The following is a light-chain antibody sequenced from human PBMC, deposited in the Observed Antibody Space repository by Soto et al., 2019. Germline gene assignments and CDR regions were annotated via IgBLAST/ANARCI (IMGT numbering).Light chain of an antibody. Sequence: DIQMTQSPSSLSASVGDRVSVTCRASQSISTFLNWYQQRPGEAPKLLIYAASSLQSGVPSRFSGSGSGADFTLTIGSLQPEDSATYYCQQSYTTPRTFGQGTKGDIK. CDR1: QSISTF. CDR3: QQSYTTPRT. CDR2: AAS. J-gene: IGKJ1*01. V-gene: IGKV1-39*01.